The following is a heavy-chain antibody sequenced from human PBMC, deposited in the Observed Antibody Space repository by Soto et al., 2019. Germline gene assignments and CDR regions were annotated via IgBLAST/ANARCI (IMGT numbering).Heavy chain of an antibody. D-gene: IGHD1-1*01. CDR1: GCSISRYY. CDR2: THYSGST. V-gene: IGHV4-59*08. CDR3: ARGTSYWSWKFDY. Sequence: SETLSLTCTVSGCSISRYYWSWIRQPPGKGLEWIGYTHYSGSTNYNPSLKSRVTISVDTSKNQFSLKLSSVTAADTAVYYCARGTSYWSWKFDYWGQGTLVTVSS. J-gene: IGHJ4*02.